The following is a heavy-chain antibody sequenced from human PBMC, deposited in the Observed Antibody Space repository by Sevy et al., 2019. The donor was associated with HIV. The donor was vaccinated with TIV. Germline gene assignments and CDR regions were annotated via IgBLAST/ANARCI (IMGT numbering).Heavy chain of an antibody. CDR3: ASLPGYSGYDYGFFDS. CDR1: GYSFTSYW. V-gene: IGHV5-51*01. Sequence: GESLKISCKGSGYSFTSYWIGWVRPMPGKGLEWMAIIFGADSETRHSPSFQGRVTISADKFFGTAYLQWSSLKASDTAMYFCASLPGYSGYDYGFFDSWGQGTLVTVSS. J-gene: IGHJ4*02. D-gene: IGHD5-12*01. CDR2: IFGADSET.